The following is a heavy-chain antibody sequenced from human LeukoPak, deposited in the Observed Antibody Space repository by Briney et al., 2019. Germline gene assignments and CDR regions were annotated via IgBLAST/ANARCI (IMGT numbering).Heavy chain of an antibody. D-gene: IGHD6-19*01. Sequence: PSETLSLTCTVSGGSISSYYWSWIRQPPGKGLEWIGYIYYSGSTNYNPSLKSRVTISVDTSKNQFSLKLSSVTAADTAAYYCARGGSGWSHWFDPWGQGTLVTVSS. CDR3: ARGGSGWSHWFDP. CDR2: IYYSGST. J-gene: IGHJ5*02. CDR1: GGSISSYY. V-gene: IGHV4-59*01.